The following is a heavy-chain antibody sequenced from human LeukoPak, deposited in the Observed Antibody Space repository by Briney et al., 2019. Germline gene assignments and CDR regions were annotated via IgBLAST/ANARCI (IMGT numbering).Heavy chain of an antibody. V-gene: IGHV4-39*07. D-gene: IGHD6-13*01. J-gene: IGHJ4*02. CDR1: GGSISSSSYY. CDR2: INYSGST. Sequence: SETLSLTCTVSGGSISSSSYYWGWIRQPPGKGLEWIGSINYSGSTYYNPSLKSRVTISVDTSKNQFSLKLSSVTAADTAVYYCARFSSSWYYFDYWGQGTLVTVSS. CDR3: ARFSSSWYYFDY.